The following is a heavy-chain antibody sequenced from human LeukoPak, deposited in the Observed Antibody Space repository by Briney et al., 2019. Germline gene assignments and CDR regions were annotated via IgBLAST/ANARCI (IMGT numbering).Heavy chain of an antibody. D-gene: IGHD1-26*01. V-gene: IGHV4-39*01. J-gene: IGHJ4*02. CDR2: IYYSGST. CDR3: ARKWELHWGHFDY. CDR1: GGSISSYY. Sequence: SETLSLTCTVSGGSISSYYWGWIRQPPGKGLEWIGSIYYSGSTYYNPSLKSRVTISVDTSKNQFSLKLSSVTAADTAVYYCARKWELHWGHFDYWGQGTLVTVSS.